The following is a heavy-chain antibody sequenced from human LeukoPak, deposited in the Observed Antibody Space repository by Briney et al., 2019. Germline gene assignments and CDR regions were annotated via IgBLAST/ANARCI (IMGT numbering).Heavy chain of an antibody. J-gene: IGHJ4*02. V-gene: IGHV3-11*04. CDR1: GFTFSDYY. Sequence: GGSLRLSCAASGFTFSDYYMSWIRQAPGKGLEWVSYISRGGNTVYHADSVKGRFTISRDNAKNSLYLQINSLRAEDTAVYYCARKGQGIDYWGQGTLVTVSS. CDR3: ARKGQGIDY. CDR2: ISRGGNTV. D-gene: IGHD3-10*01.